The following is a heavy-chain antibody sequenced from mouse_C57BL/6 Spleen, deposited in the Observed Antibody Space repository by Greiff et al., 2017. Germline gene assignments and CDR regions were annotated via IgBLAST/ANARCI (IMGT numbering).Heavy chain of an antibody. J-gene: IGHJ1*03. CDR3: ARHYGYDGYFDV. V-gene: IGHV5-12*01. CDR2: ISNGGGST. D-gene: IGHD2-2*01. Sequence: EVKLVESGGGLVQPGGSLKLSCAASGFTFSDYYMYWVRQTPETRLEWVGYISNGGGSTYYPDTVKGRFIISRDNAKNTLYLQMSRLMSEDTAMYYCARHYGYDGYFDVWGTGTTVTVSS. CDR1: GFTFSDYY.